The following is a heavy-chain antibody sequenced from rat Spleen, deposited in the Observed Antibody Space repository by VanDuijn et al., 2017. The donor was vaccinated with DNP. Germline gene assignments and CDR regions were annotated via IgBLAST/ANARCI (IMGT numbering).Heavy chain of an antibody. V-gene: IGHV5-7*01. CDR3: AGRPPPTRGPFDY. J-gene: IGHJ2*01. CDR1: GFTFRDHN. D-gene: IGHD1-4*01. Sequence: EVQLVESGGGLVQPGRSLKLSCAASGFTFRDHNMAWVRQAPKKGLEWVATITYDGSSTYYRDSVKGRFIISRDNAKSTLYLRMDSLRSEDTATYYCAGRPPPTRGPFDYWGQGIMVTVSS. CDR2: ITYDGSST.